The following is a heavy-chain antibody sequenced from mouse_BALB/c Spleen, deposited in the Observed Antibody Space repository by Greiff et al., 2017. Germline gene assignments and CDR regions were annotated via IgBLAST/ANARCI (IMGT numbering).Heavy chain of an antibody. CDR3: ATGDYYYGSSYWFAY. Sequence: EVQGVESGGGLVQPGGSRKLSCAASGFTFSSFGMHWVRQAPEKGLEWVAYISSGSSTIYYADTVKGRFTISRDNPKNTLFLQMTSLRSEDTAMYYCATGDYYYGSSYWFAYWGQGTLVTVSA. V-gene: IGHV5-17*02. D-gene: IGHD1-1*01. CDR2: ISSGSSTI. CDR1: GFTFSSFG. J-gene: IGHJ3*01.